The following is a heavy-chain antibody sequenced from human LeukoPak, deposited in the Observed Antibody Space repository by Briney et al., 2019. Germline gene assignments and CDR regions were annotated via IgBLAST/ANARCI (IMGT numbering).Heavy chain of an antibody. CDR3: ARLGYSSGWGFDY. J-gene: IGHJ4*02. D-gene: IGHD6-19*01. CDR2: IHYSGST. CDR1: GGSISSYY. Sequence: SETLSLTCTVSGGSISSYYWSWIRQPPGKGLEWIGYIHYSGSTNYNPSLKSRVTISVDTSKNQFSLKLSSVTAADTAVYYCARLGYSSGWGFDYWGQGTLVTVSS. V-gene: IGHV4-59*08.